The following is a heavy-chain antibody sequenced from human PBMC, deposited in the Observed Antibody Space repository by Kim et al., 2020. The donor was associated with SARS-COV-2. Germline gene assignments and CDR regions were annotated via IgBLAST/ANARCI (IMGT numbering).Heavy chain of an antibody. CDR2: ISYDGSNK. D-gene: IGHD6-19*01. CDR3: ACIAVAGTGAFDI. V-gene: IGHV3-30*03. Sequence: GGSLRLSCAASGFTFSSYGMHWVRQAPGKGLEWVAVISYDGSNKYYADSVKGRFTISRDNSKNTLYLQMNILRAEDTAVYYCACIAVAGTGAFDIWGQGT. CDR1: GFTFSSYG. J-gene: IGHJ3*02.